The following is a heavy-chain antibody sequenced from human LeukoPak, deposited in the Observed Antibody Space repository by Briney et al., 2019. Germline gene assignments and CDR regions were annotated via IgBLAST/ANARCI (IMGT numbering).Heavy chain of an antibody. CDR3: ATQRPYYYDSSGPYDY. CDR2: ISGSGGST. CDR1: GFTFSSYA. Sequence: GGSLRLSCAASGFTFSSYAMSWVRQAPGKGLEWVSAISGSGGSTYYADSVKGRFTISSDNSKNTLYLQMNSMRAEDTAVYYCATQRPYYYDSSGPYDYWGQGTLVTVSS. V-gene: IGHV3-23*01. J-gene: IGHJ4*02. D-gene: IGHD3-22*01.